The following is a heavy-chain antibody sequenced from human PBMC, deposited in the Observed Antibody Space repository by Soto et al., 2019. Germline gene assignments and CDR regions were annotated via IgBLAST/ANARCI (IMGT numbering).Heavy chain of an antibody. CDR3: ARAYYFGSGTSYTLYY. D-gene: IGHD3-10*01. V-gene: IGHV3-30*03. CDR1: GFTFSNYG. CDR2: ISDDGVSK. Sequence: PGGSLRLSCAASGFTFSNYGMHWVRQAPGKGLEWVAFISDDGVSKYYADSVQGRFTISRDNSESAVFLQMNSLRPDDTALYFCARAYYFGSGTSYTLYYWGQGTQVTVSS. J-gene: IGHJ4*02.